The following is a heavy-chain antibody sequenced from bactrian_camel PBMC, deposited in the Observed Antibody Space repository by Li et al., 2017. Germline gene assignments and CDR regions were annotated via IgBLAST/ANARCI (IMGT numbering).Heavy chain of an antibody. V-gene: IGHV3S53*01. D-gene: IGHD5*01. J-gene: IGHJ4*01. CDR3: AARYGGAEYGAEQWLEPYEYNY. Sequence: HVQLVESGGGLVQPGGSLRLSCSASGTSIDSPCMAWLRQGPGKEREGVAVVTRFGSAIYADSVKGRFTASLNAVTNTLYLQMNGLRPEDTAMYYCAARYGGAEYGAEQWLEPYEYNYWGQGTQVTFS. CDR1: GTSIDSPC. CDR2: VTRFGSA.